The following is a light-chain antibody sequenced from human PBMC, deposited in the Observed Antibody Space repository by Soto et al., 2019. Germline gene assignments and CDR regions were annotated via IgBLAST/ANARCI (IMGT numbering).Light chain of an antibody. Sequence: QTVVTQPPSASGTPGQRVTISCSGSSSNIGSNYVYWYQQLPGTAPKLLIYRNNQRPSGVPDRFSGSKSGTSASLAISGLRSEDEADYYCAAWDDSLSGPVFGGGTQLTAL. J-gene: IGLJ7*02. CDR3: AAWDDSLSGPV. CDR2: RNN. V-gene: IGLV1-47*01. CDR1: SSNIGSNY.